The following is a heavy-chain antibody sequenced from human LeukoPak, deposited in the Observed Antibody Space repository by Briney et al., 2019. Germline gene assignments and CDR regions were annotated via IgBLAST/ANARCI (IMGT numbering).Heavy chain of an antibody. J-gene: IGHJ6*03. CDR1: GFTFSGYS. Sequence: GGSLRLSCAASGFTFSGYSMNWVRQAPGKGLEWVANIKEDGSEKYYVDSVKGRFTVSRDNAKNSLYLQMNSLKAEDTAVYYCAVFVYYYYMDVWGKGTTVTVSS. CDR3: AVFVYYYYMDV. V-gene: IGHV3-7*01. CDR2: IKEDGSEK.